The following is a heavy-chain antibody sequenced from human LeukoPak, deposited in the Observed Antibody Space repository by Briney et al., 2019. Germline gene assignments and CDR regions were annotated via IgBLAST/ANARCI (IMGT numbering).Heavy chain of an antibody. CDR3: IKSSGDWH. Sequence: PGGSLRLSCTTSGFTFSNAWMSWVRQAPGKGLEWVGRISSKTDGGTTDYAAPVKGRFTISRDDSKNTLSLQMNSLETEDTAVYYCIKSSGDWHWGQGTLVTVSS. J-gene: IGHJ4*02. CDR2: ISSKTDGGTT. V-gene: IGHV3-15*01. D-gene: IGHD2-21*02. CDR1: GFTFSNAW.